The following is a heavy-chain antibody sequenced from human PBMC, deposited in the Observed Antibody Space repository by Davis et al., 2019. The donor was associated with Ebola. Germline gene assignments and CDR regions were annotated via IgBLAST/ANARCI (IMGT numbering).Heavy chain of an antibody. D-gene: IGHD5-12*01. CDR1: GGSFSGYY. Sequence: SETLSLTCAVYGGSFSGYYWSWIRQPPGKGLEWIGYIYYSGSTNYNPSLKSRVTISVDTSKNQFSLKLSSVTAADTAVYYCARDSSGYDYGYYFDYWGQGTLVTVSS. V-gene: IGHV4-59*01. CDR3: ARDSSGYDYGYYFDY. CDR2: IYYSGST. J-gene: IGHJ4*02.